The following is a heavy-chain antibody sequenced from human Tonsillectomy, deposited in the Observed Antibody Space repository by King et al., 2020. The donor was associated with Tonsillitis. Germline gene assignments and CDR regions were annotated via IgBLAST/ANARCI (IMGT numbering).Heavy chain of an antibody. CDR1: GFTFSSYA. V-gene: IGHV3-30-3*01. J-gene: IGHJ4*02. CDR3: ARDTESGSFYGYLEN. Sequence: VQLVESGGGVVQPGRSLRLSCAASGFTFSSYAMHWVRQAPGKGLEWVAVISYDGSSKHYADSVKGRFTISEDNSKNTVYLQMNSLRAEDTAVYYCARDTESGSFYGYLENCGQGALVTVSS. D-gene: IGHD1-26*01. CDR2: ISYDGSSK.